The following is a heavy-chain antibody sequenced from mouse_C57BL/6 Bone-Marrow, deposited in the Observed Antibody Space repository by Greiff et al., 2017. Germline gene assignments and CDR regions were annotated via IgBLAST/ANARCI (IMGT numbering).Heavy chain of an antibody. D-gene: IGHD2-4*01. V-gene: IGHV2-6-1*01. CDR3: ARHGYDYGGGAMDY. Sequence: VMLVESGPGLVAPSQSLSITCTVSGFSLTSYGVHWVRQPPGKGLEWLVVIWSDGSTTYNSALKSRLSISKDNSKSQVFLKMNSLQTDDTAMYYCARHGYDYGGGAMDYWGQGTSVTGSS. CDR2: IWSDGST. J-gene: IGHJ4*01. CDR1: GFSLTSYG.